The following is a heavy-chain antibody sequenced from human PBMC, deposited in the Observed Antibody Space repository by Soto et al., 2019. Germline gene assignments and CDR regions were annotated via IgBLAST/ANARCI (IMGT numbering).Heavy chain of an antibody. J-gene: IGHJ4*02. CDR2: IYYSGST. CDR3: ARSPYCSGGSCYSTLDY. CDR1: GGSISSGGYY. V-gene: IGHV4-31*03. Sequence: QVQLQESGPGLVKPSQTLSLTCTVSGGSISSGGYYWSWIRQHPGKGLEWIGYIYYSGSTYYDPSLKSRVPRSVDTSKNQFSLKLSSVTAADTAVYYCARSPYCSGGSCYSTLDYWGQGTLVTVSS. D-gene: IGHD2-15*01.